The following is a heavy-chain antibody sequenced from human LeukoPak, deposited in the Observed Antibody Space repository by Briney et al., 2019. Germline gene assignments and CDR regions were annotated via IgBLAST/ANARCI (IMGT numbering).Heavy chain of an antibody. CDR2: IYYSGST. CDR1: GGSISSYY. V-gene: IGHV4-59*01. Sequence: SSETLSLTCTVSGGSISSYYWSWIRQPPGKGLEWIGYIYYSGSTNYNPSLKSRVTISVDTSKNQFSLKLSSVTAADTAVYYCARDSGIAAAGFDYWGQGTLVTASS. J-gene: IGHJ4*02. CDR3: ARDSGIAAAGFDY. D-gene: IGHD6-13*01.